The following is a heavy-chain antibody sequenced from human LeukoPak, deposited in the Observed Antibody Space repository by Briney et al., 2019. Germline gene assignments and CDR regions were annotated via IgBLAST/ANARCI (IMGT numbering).Heavy chain of an antibody. CDR2: IYPGEFDI. CDR1: GYSFPNYW. CDR3: SRHAFHNDNSDYYFAH. J-gene: IGHJ4*02. V-gene: IGHV5-51*01. Sequence: GESLKISCKGSGYSFPNYWIGWVGQMPGKGLEWMGLIYPGEFDIRYSPSFQGQVTISADKSTSTAYLQWSSLKASDTAMYYCSRHAFHNDNSDYYFAHWGQGTLVTVSS. D-gene: IGHD3-22*01.